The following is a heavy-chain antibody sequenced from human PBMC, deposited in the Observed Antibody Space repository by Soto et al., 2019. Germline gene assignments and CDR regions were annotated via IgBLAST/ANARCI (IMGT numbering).Heavy chain of an antibody. D-gene: IGHD1-1*01. Sequence: GGSLRLSCAASGFTFSSYSMNWVRQAPGKGLEWVSSISSSSSYIYYADSVKGRFTISRDNAKNSLYLQMNSLRAEDTAVYYCARDRYRYNWNDLLTPHFDYWGQGTLVTVSS. CDR1: GFTFSSYS. CDR2: ISSSSSYI. CDR3: ARDRYRYNWNDLLTPHFDY. J-gene: IGHJ4*02. V-gene: IGHV3-21*04.